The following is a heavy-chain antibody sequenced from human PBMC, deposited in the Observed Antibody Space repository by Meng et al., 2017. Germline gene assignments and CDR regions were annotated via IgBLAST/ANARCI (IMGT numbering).Heavy chain of an antibody. CDR1: GYNFPDYY. CDR3: ARDEDISAAGKLFGDY. D-gene: IGHD6-25*01. J-gene: IGHJ4*02. V-gene: IGHV1-2*06. CDR2: INPKSGDT. Sequence: QGSLCQSGAEGKKPGASVQASCKPSGYNFPDYYIRWVRRAPGQGLEWMGRINPKSGDTHYAQKFQARVTMTGDTSISTAYMELSGLRSDDTAMYYCARDEDISAAGKLFGDYWGQGTLVTVSS.